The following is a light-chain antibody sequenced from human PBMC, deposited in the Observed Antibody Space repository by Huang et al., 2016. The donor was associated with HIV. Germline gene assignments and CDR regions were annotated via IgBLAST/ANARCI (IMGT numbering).Light chain of an antibody. Sequence: DIQMTQSPSSLSASVGDRVTITCRASQNINDYLTWYQQKPGKAPKLLIYAASSLQSGVPSRFSGRGSGTEYTLTIRSLQPEDYATYYCQQNFNTPWTFGQGTKVEI. CDR3: QQNFNTPWT. J-gene: IGKJ1*01. CDR2: AAS. V-gene: IGKV1-39*01. CDR1: QNINDY.